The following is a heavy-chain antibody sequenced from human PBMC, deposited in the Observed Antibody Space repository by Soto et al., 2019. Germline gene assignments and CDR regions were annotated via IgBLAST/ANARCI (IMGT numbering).Heavy chain of an antibody. CDR3: TRDYYGSGSYLNY. D-gene: IGHD3-10*01. Sequence: GASVKVSCKASGYTFTGHYMHWVRQAPGQGLEWMGWINPNSGGTKYAQKFQGWVTMTRDTSISTAYMELNRLRSDDTAVYYCTRDYYGSGSYLNYWGQGTPVTVSS. J-gene: IGHJ4*02. CDR2: INPNSGGT. CDR1: GYTFTGHY. V-gene: IGHV1-2*04.